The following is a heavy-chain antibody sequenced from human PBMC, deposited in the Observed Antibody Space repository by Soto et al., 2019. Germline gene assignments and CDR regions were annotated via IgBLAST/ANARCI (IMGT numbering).Heavy chain of an antibody. CDR3: ARDRRYCTNGVCPSTWFDP. Sequence: ASVKVSCKASGYTFTGYYMHWVRQAPGQGLEWMGWINPNSGGTNYSQKFQGRVTITRDTSASTAYMELSSLRSDDTAVYYCARDRRYCTNGVCPSTWFDPWGQGTLVTVSS. CDR1: GYTFTGYY. V-gene: IGHV1-2*02. CDR2: INPNSGGT. J-gene: IGHJ5*02. D-gene: IGHD2-8*01.